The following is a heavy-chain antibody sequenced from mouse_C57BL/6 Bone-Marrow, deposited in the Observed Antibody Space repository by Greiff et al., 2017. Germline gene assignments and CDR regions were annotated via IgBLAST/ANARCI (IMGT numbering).Heavy chain of an antibody. CDR2: IDPEDGDT. D-gene: IGHD1-1*01. CDR3: AKAPRHYYGSSSWYFDV. CDR1: GFNIKDYY. Sequence: VQLKESGAELVKPGASVKLSCTASGFNIKDYYMHWVKQRTEQGLEWIGRIDPEDGDTKYAPKFQGKATITADTSSNTAYLQLSSLTSEDTAVYYCAKAPRHYYGSSSWYFDVWGTGTTVTVSS. V-gene: IGHV14-2*01. J-gene: IGHJ1*03.